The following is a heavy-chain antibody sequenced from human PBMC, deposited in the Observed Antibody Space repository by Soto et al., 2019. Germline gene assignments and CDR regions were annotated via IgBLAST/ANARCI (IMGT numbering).Heavy chain of an antibody. CDR2: ISYDGSNQ. V-gene: IGHV3-30*18. CDR1: GSTFNIDG. CDR3: AKDQASGQGSFDS. Sequence: GGSLRLSCAASGSTFNIDGMHWVRQAPDKGLEWVALISYDGSNQYYADSVKGRFTISRDNSKNTLFLQMNSLRAHDTAVYYCAKDQASGQGSFDSWGQGPLVTVSS. J-gene: IGHJ4*02.